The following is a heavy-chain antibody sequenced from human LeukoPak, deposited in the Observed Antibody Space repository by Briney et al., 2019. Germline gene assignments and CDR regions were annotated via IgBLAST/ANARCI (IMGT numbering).Heavy chain of an antibody. J-gene: IGHJ6*02. D-gene: IGHD3-9*01. Sequence: SQTLSLTCAISGDSVSSNSAAWNWIRQSPSRGLEWLGRTCYRSKWYNDYAVSVKSRITINPDTSKNQFSLQLNSVTPEDTAVYYCARSQYDILTGYYYYGMDVWGQGTTVTVSS. CDR2: TCYRSKWYN. CDR3: ARSQYDILTGYYYYGMDV. V-gene: IGHV6-1*01. CDR1: GDSVSSNSAA.